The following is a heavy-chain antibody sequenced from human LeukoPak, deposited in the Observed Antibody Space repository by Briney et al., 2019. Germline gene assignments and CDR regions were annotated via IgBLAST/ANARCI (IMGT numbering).Heavy chain of an antibody. CDR3: VKSGWFGEGGSFDY. V-gene: IGHV3-23*01. CDR2: ISGSGGST. J-gene: IGHJ4*02. Sequence: GGSLRLSCAASGFTFSSYAMSWVRQAPGKGLEWVSAISGSGGSTYYADSVKGRFTISRDNSKNTLYLQMNSLRAEDTAVYYCVKSGWFGEGGSFDYWGQGTLVTVSS. CDR1: GFTFSSYA. D-gene: IGHD3-10*01.